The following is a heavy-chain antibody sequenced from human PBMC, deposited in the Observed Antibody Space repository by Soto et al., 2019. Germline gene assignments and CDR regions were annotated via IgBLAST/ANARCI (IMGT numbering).Heavy chain of an antibody. CDR2: ICDSGGT. Sequence: SETLSLTCTVAGGCISSDYWCWIREPPGKGLEGMGNICDSGGTKYNPSIKSRVNISVDTTQNQFSMKVRSVTAADTAVYFCARANDYSNYNPLDYRGQGTLVTISS. CDR1: GGCISSDY. CDR3: ARANDYSNYNPLDY. D-gene: IGHD4-4*01. V-gene: IGHV4-59*01. J-gene: IGHJ4*02.